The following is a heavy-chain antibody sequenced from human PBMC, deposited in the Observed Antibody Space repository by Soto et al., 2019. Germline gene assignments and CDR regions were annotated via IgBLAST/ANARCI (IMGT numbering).Heavy chain of an antibody. V-gene: IGHV3-30*18. CDR1: GFTFSSYG. J-gene: IGHJ4*02. CDR2: ISYDGSNK. CDR3: AKDGGGGQHIAAAGTYVWYYFEY. D-gene: IGHD6-13*01. Sequence: QVQLVESGGGVVQPGRSLRLSCAASGFTFSSYGMHWVRQAPGKGLEWVAVISYDGSNKYYADSVKGRFTISRDNSKNTLYLQMNSLRAEDTAVYYCAKDGGGGQHIAAAGTYVWYYFEYWGQGTLVTVSS.